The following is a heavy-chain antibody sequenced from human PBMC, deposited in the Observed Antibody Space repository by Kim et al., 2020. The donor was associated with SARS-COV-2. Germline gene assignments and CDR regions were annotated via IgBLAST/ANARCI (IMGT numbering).Heavy chain of an antibody. CDR1: GFTFNSYA. Sequence: GGSLRLSCAASGFTFNSYAIHWVRQAPGKGLEWVAIISSDGSKKYYADSVKGRITISRDNSKNTLYLQMNSLIEEDTAVYYCARVRYFDWLLSPPYDYWGQGPLVTVSS. CDR2: ISSDGSKK. CDR3: ARVRYFDWLLSPPYDY. D-gene: IGHD3-9*01. V-gene: IGHV3-30*04. J-gene: IGHJ4*02.